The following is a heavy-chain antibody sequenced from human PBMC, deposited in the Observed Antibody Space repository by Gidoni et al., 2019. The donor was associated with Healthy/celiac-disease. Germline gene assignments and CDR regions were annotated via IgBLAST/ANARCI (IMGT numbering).Heavy chain of an antibody. CDR1: GFTFSSYS. CDR2: ISSTSNYI. D-gene: IGHD1-26*01. CDR3: ARGGSYYFDY. Sequence: EVQLVESGGGLVKPGGSLRLSCEASGFTFSSYSMNWVRQAPGQGLEGVSFISSTSNYIYYADSVKCRFTISRDNAKNSLYLQRNSLRAEDTAVYYCARGGSYYFDYWGQGTLVTVSS. J-gene: IGHJ4*02. V-gene: IGHV3-21*01.